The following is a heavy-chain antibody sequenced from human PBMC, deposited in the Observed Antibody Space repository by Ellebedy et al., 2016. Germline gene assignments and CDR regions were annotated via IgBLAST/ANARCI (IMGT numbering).Heavy chain of an antibody. J-gene: IGHJ3*02. CDR2: IKQDGSDK. Sequence: GGSLRLSCAASRFTFSNYWMSWVRQAPGKGLEWVANIKQDGSDKYYVDSVKGRFTISRDNAKNSLYLQMNSLRAEGTDVYYCARGIVGGAYDYVLRSDDAFDIWGQGTMVTVSS. D-gene: IGHD5-12*01. V-gene: IGHV3-7*01. CDR3: ARGIVGGAYDYVLRSDDAFDI. CDR1: RFTFSNYW.